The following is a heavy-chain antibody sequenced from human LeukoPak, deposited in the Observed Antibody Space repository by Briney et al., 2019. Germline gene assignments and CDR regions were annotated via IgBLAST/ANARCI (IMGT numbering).Heavy chain of an antibody. V-gene: IGHV1-18*01. Sequence: GASVKVSCKASGYIFSKYAVAWVRQAPGQGLEWMGWTSAYSGNTNYAEKFQGRVTMTADTSTNTVYMELRSLRSDDSAIYYCASCRDSPYYYYMDVWGKGTTVTISS. CDR1: GYIFSKYA. CDR3: ASCRDSPYYYYMDV. J-gene: IGHJ6*03. D-gene: IGHD3-22*01. CDR2: TSAYSGNT.